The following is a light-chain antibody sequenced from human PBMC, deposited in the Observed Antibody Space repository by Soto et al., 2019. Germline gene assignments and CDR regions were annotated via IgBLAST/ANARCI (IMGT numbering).Light chain of an antibody. CDR1: QSVRGTS. CDR3: QQYTSSPPIT. Sequence: EIVLTQSPGTLSLSPGQRATLACRASQSVRGTSLAWYQQKPGQPPRLLIFGASRRATGIPERLSGSGSGTDFTLTISRLEPEDFAVYYCQQYTSSPPITFGQGTRLEIK. J-gene: IGKJ5*01. CDR2: GAS. V-gene: IGKV3-20*01.